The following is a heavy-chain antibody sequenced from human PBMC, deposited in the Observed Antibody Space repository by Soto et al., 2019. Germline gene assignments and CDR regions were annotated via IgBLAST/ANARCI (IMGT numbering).Heavy chain of an antibody. CDR2: ISSSSSYI. CDR1: GFTFSSYS. CDR3: ARDTSNYFDY. J-gene: IGHJ4*02. V-gene: IGHV3-21*01. Sequence: GGSLRLSCAASGFTFSSYSMNWVRKAPGKGLEWVSSISSSSSYIYYADSVKGRFTISRDNAKNSLYLQMNSLRAEDTAVYYCARDTSNYFDYWGQGTLVTVSS.